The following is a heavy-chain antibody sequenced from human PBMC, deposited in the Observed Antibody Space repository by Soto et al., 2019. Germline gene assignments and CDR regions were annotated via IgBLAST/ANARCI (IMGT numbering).Heavy chain of an antibody. CDR1: GGSISSYY. J-gene: IGHJ6*02. CDR2: IYYSGST. Sequence: ASETLSLTCTVSGGSISSYYWSWIRQPPGKGLEWIGYIYYSGSTNYNPSLKSRVTISVDTSKNQFSRKLSSVTAADTAVYYCARGHIGYYYYYGMDVWGQGTTVTVSS. CDR3: ARGHIGYYYYYGMDV. V-gene: IGHV4-59*01. D-gene: IGHD2-21*01.